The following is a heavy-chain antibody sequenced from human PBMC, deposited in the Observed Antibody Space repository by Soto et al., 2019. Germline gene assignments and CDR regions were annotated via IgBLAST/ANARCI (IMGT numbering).Heavy chain of an antibody. CDR2: ISPHSGGT. V-gene: IGHV1-2*02. Sequence: HVQLVQSGAELKKPGASMKVSCKASGYTFTAYYIHWVRQAPGQGLEWMGWISPHSGGTNYAQKFQGRVTMTRDTSITTVYMELSRLRSDDTAVYFCAKDSMSGYDYHSFDFWGQGALVTVSS. D-gene: IGHD5-12*01. J-gene: IGHJ4*02. CDR1: GYTFTAYY. CDR3: AKDSMSGYDYHSFDF.